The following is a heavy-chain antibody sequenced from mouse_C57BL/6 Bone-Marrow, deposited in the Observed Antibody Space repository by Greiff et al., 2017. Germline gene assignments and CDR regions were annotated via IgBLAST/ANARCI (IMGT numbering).Heavy chain of an antibody. V-gene: IGHV5-16*01. D-gene: IGHD1-1*01. CDR2: INYDGSST. CDR3: AGGPCGSSPYAMDY. J-gene: IGHJ4*01. CDR1: GFTFSDYY. Sequence: EVKVVESEGGLVQPGSSMKLSCTASGFTFSDYYMAWVRQVPEKGLEWVANINYDGSSTYYLDSLESRFIISRDNAKNILYLQMSSLKSEDTATYYCAGGPCGSSPYAMDYWGQGTSVTVSS.